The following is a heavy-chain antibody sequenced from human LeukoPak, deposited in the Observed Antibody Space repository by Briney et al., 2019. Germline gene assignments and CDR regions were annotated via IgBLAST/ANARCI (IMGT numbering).Heavy chain of an antibody. V-gene: IGHV4-39*07. CDR2: LYYSRST. CDR1: GGSISSSSYY. D-gene: IGHD3-3*01. Sequence: MSSETLSLTCTVSGGSISSSSYYWGWIRQPPGKGLEWIGNLYYSRSTYYNPSLKSRVTISVDTSKNQFSLKLSSVTAADTAVYYCARARAHSYYDFWSGYYLGFDYWGQGTLVTVSS. J-gene: IGHJ4*02. CDR3: ARARAHSYYDFWSGYYLGFDY.